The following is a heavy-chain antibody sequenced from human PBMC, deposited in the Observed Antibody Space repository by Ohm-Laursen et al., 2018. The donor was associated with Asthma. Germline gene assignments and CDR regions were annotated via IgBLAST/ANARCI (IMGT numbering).Heavy chain of an antibody. CDR3: ARDWGRCDGSGYSDFDY. V-gene: IGHV3-30*03. J-gene: IGHJ4*02. CDR2: ISYDGSNK. D-gene: IGHD3-22*01. Sequence: RSLRLSCTASGFTFSSYGMHWVRQAPGKGLEWVAVISYDGSNKYYADSVKGRFTTSRDNSKSTMYLQMDGLRPEDTAVYYCARDWGRCDGSGYSDFDYWGQGTLVTVSS. CDR1: GFTFSSYG.